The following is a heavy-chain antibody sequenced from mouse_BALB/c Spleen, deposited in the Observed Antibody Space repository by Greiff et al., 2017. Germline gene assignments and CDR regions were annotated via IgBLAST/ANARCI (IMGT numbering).Heavy chain of an antibody. V-gene: IGHV14-3*02. Sequence: EVQLQQSGAELVKPGASVKLSCTASGFNIKDTYMHWVKQRPEQGLEWIGRIDPANGNTKYDPKFQGKATITADTSSNTAYLQLSSLTSEDTAVYYCARSLHYSYFDYWGQGTTLTVSS. CDR3: ARSLHYSYFDY. D-gene: IGHD1-2*01. CDR2: IDPANGNT. J-gene: IGHJ2*01. CDR1: GFNIKDTY.